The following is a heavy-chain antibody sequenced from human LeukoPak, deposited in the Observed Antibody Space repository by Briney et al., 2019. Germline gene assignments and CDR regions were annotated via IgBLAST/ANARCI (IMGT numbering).Heavy chain of an antibody. D-gene: IGHD2-2*01. V-gene: IGHV3-30*02. CDR3: ANAGDMDVVPAALFDY. Sequence: GGSLRLSCAASGLTFSKYSMTWVRQAPGKGLEWVAFIRYDGSNKYYADSVRGRFTISRDNSKNTLYLQMNSLRAEDTAVYYCANAGDMDVVPAALFDYWGQGTLVTVSS. CDR1: GLTFSKYS. CDR2: IRYDGSNK. J-gene: IGHJ4*02.